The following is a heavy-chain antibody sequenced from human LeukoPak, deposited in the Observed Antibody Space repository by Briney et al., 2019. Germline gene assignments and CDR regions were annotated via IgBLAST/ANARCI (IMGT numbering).Heavy chain of an antibody. CDR1: GFTVSSNY. J-gene: IGHJ3*02. CDR2: IYSGGRT. V-gene: IGHV3-66*01. D-gene: IGHD3-22*01. Sequence: PGGSLRLSCAASGFTVSSNYMSWVRQAPGKGLEWVSVIYSGGRTYYADSVKGRFTISRDNSKNTLYLQMNSLRAEDTAVYYCARDSSGYYRDAFDIWGQGTMVTVSS. CDR3: ARDSSGYYRDAFDI.